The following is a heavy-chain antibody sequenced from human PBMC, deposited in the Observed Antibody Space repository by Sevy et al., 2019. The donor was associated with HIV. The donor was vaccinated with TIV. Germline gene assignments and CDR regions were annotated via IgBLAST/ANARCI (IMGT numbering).Heavy chain of an antibody. CDR3: ARGGGNGWYYFDY. Sequence: SVKVSCKASGGTFSSYGISWVRQAPGQGLEWMGGIIPILGTINYAQKFQGRVTITADESTKTAYMELSSLRSEDTAVYYCARGGGNGWYYFDYWGQETLVTVSS. V-gene: IGHV1-69*13. D-gene: IGHD6-19*01. J-gene: IGHJ4*02. CDR1: GGTFSSYG. CDR2: IIPILGTI.